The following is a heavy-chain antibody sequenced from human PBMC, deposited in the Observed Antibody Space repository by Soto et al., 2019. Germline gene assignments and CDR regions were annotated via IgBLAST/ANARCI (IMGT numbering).Heavy chain of an antibody. CDR3: ARDYLSGDPREAFDS. CDR2: IDPTSTEI. Sequence: EVQLGESGGGRVKPGESLRLSCTASGFNFGAFSLSWVRQAPGKGLEWVSSIDPTSTEIHYADSVEGRFSVYRDSTKNSLYLHMIILCFEDTGVYYCARDYLSGDPREAFDSWGQGTLVTVSS. J-gene: IGHJ4*02. V-gene: IGHV3-21*01. CDR1: GFNFGAFS.